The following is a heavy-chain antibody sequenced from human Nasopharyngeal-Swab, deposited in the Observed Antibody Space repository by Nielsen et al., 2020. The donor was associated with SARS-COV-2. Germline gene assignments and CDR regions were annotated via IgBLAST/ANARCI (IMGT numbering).Heavy chain of an antibody. CDR2: IYSGGST. CDR1: GFTFSRHW. Sequence: GESLKISCAASGFTFSRHWMHWVRQAPGKGLEWVSIIYSGGSTHYADSVKGRFTISRDNSKNTVHLQMKSLRAEDTAIYYCARDNDEYGMDVWGQGTTVTVSS. CDR3: ARDNDEYGMDV. V-gene: IGHV3-53*01. D-gene: IGHD1-1*01. J-gene: IGHJ6*02.